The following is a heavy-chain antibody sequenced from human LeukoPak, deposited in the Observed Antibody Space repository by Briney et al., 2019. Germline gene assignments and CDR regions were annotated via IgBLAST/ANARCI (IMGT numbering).Heavy chain of an antibody. CDR2: ISSSSSYI. CDR3: AELGITMIGGV. V-gene: IGHV3-21*01. CDR1: GFIFSSYN. Sequence: GGSLRLSCAASGFIFSSYNLNWVRQAPGKGLERVSSISSSSSYIYYADSMKGRFTISRDNAKNSLYLQMNSLRAEDTAVYYCAELGITMIGGVWGKGTTVAISS. J-gene: IGHJ6*04. D-gene: IGHD3-10*02.